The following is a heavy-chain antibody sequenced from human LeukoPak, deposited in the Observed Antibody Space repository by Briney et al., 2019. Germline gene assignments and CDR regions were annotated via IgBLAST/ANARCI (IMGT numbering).Heavy chain of an antibody. J-gene: IGHJ3*02. D-gene: IGHD3-22*01. CDR1: GYTFIDNY. V-gene: IGHV1-2*02. Sequence: ASVKVSCKASGYTFIDNYIHWVRQAPGQGFEWMGWINPNSGGTNYAQKFQGRVTMTRDTSISTAYMELSRLRSDDTAVYYRARGDYDSSGYAFDIWGQGTMVTVSS. CDR2: INPNSGGT. CDR3: ARGDYDSSGYAFDI.